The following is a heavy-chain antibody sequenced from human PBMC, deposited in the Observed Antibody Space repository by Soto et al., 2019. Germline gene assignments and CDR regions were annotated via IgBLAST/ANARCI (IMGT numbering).Heavy chain of an antibody. CDR2: IYYSGST. J-gene: IGHJ4*02. CDR1: GGSISTTNYY. D-gene: IGHD4-17*01. CDR3: ASKSSDGEHKGFDY. V-gene: IGHV4-39*01. Sequence: QLQLQESGPGLVKPSETLSLTCTVSGGSISTTNYYWAWLRQPPGEGLEWIGGIYYSGSTYYIPSLKSRVSISTDTSKNQFSLKLSSVTAADKAVYYCASKSSDGEHKGFDYWGRGTLVTVSP.